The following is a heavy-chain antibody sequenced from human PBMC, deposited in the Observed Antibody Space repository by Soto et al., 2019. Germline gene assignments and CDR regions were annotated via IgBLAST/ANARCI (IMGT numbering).Heavy chain of an antibody. CDR2: ISGSGGST. D-gene: IGHD1-26*01. V-gene: IGHV3-23*01. CDR3: AKGPQVGATRGDWFDP. J-gene: IGHJ5*02. Sequence: EVQLLESGGGLVQPGGSLRLSCAASGFTFSSYAMSWVRQAPGKGLEWVSAISGSGGSTYYANSVTGRVTISRDNSKNTPYMQMNSLRAEDTAEYYCAKGPQVGATRGDWFDPWGQGTLVTVSS. CDR1: GFTFSSYA.